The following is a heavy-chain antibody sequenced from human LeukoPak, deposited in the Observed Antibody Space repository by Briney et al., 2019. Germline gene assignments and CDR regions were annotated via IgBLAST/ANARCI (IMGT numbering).Heavy chain of an antibody. CDR2: INTNTGNP. D-gene: IGHD2-15*01. V-gene: IGHV7-4-1*02. CDR3: ARARYCSGGSCYAHFDY. Sequence: ASVTVSCKASGYTFTSYAMNWVRQAPGQGLEWMGWINTNTGNPTYAQGFTGRFVFSLDTSVSTAYLQISSLKAEDTAVYYCARARYCSGGSCYAHFDYWGQGTLVTVSS. J-gene: IGHJ4*02. CDR1: GYTFTSYA.